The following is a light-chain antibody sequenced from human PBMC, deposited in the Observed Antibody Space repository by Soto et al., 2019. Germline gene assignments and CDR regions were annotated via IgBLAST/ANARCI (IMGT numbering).Light chain of an antibody. J-gene: IGLJ3*02. CDR1: SSNIGSNP. CDR3: ATWDDSLNGWV. CDR2: TNN. Sequence: QSVLTQPPSASGTPGQRVTISCSGTSSNIGSNPVNWYQQLPGTAPKLLTYTNNQRPSGVPDRFSGSKSGTSASLAINGLQSDDEADYYCATWDDSLNGWVFGGGTKLTVL. V-gene: IGLV1-44*01.